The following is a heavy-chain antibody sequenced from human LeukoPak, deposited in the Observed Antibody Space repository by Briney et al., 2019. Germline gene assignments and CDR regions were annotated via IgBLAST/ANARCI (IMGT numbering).Heavy chain of an antibody. CDR1: GFTFSSYA. V-gene: IGHV3-23*01. CDR3: AKINYVRGSYRYTFHFDY. CDR2: ISGSGGST. J-gene: IGHJ4*02. Sequence: GGSLRLSCAASGFTFSSYAMSWVRQAPGKGLEWVSAISGSGGSTYYADSVKGRFTISRDNSKNTLYLQMSSLRAEDTAVYYCAKINYVRGSYRYTFHFDYWGQGTLVTVSS. D-gene: IGHD3-16*02.